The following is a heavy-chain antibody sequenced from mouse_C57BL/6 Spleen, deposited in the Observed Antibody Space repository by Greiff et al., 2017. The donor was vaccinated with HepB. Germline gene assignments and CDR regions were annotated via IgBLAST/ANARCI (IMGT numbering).Heavy chain of an antibody. CDR2: ISDGGSYT. Sequence: DVMLVESGGGLVKPGGSLKLSCAASGFTFSSYAMSWVRQTPEKRLEWVATISDGGSYTYYPDNVKGRFTISRDNAKNNLYLQMSHLKSEDTAMYYGAREEDYAIDYWGQGTSVTVSS. CDR1: GFTFSSYA. J-gene: IGHJ4*01. V-gene: IGHV5-4*01. CDR3: AREEDYAIDY.